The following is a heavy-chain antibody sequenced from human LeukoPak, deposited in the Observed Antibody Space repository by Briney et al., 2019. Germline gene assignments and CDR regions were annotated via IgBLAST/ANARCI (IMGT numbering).Heavy chain of an antibody. CDR2: IKRDGSEK. D-gene: IGHD3-10*02. CDR3: AELGITMIGGV. J-gene: IGHJ6*04. CDR1: GFTFSTYW. V-gene: IGHV3-7*01. Sequence: EGSLRLSCAASGFTFSTYWMSWVRQAPGKGLEWVANIKRDGSEKYYVDSLKGRFTISRDNAKNSLYLQMNSLRAEDTAVYYCAELGITMIGGVWGKGTTVTISS.